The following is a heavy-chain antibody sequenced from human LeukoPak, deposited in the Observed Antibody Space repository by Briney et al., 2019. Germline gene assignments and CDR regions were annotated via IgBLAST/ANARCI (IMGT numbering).Heavy chain of an antibody. CDR3: ARSKTGSYHAPFDY. CDR2: IYYSGST. J-gene: IGHJ4*02. V-gene: IGHV4-39*01. Sequence: PSETLSLTCTVSGGSISSSSYYWGWIRQPPGKGLEWIGSIYYSGSTYYNPSLKSRVTISVDTSKNQFSLKLSSVTAADTAVYYCARSKTGSYHAPFDYWGQGTLVTVSS. D-gene: IGHD1-26*01. CDR1: GGSISSSSYY.